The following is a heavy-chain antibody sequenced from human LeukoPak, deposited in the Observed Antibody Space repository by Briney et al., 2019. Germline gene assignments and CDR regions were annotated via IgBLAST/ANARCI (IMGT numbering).Heavy chain of an antibody. D-gene: IGHD3-10*01. V-gene: IGHV1-24*01. CDR3: ATGGRNSGDHWFDP. Sequence: ASVKVSCKVSGYTLTELSMHWVRQAPGKGLEWMGGFDPEDGETIYAQKFQGRVTMTEDTSTDTAYMELSSLRSEDTAVYYCATGGRNSGDHWFDPWGQGTLVTVSS. J-gene: IGHJ5*02. CDR2: FDPEDGET. CDR1: GYTLTELS.